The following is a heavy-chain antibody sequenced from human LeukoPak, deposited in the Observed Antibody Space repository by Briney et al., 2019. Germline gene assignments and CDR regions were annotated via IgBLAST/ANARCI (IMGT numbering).Heavy chain of an antibody. J-gene: IGHJ4*02. CDR1: GGSISSGGYS. V-gene: IGHV4-30-2*01. Sequence: PSQTLSLTCAVSGGSISSGGYSWSWIRQPPGKGLEWIGYIYQSGSTYYNPSLKSRVTISVDRSKNQFSLKLSSVTAADTAVYYCARKRTVSDYWGQGTLVTVSS. CDR3: ARKRTVSDY. D-gene: IGHD4-11*01. CDR2: IYQSGST.